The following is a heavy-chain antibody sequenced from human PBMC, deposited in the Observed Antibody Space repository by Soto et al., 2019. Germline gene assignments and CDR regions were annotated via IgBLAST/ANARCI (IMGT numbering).Heavy chain of an antibody. V-gene: IGHV3-11*01. Sequence: QVHLDESGGGLVKPGGSLRLSCTACGFICSDYYMNWIRQAPGKGLEWVSDISNSGKSRHHADSVEGRFTISRDNAKDSLYLHMNSLRPEDAAIYYCARDHGGGGLTLEYWGQGTLVTVSS. CDR1: GFICSDYY. J-gene: IGHJ4*02. CDR3: ARDHGGGGLTLEY. CDR2: ISNSGKSR. D-gene: IGHD3-10*01.